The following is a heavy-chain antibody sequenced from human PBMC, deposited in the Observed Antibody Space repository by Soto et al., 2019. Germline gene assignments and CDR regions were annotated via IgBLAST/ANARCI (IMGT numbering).Heavy chain of an antibody. CDR3: ARLRYRSPFDY. V-gene: IGHV4-59*01. D-gene: IGHD1-26*01. CDR1: GGCISSYY. Sequence: QVQLQESGPGLVKPSDTLSLTCTVSGGCISSYYWSWIRQPPGKGLEWIGYIYYSGSTNYNPSLKSRVTISVDTSKNQFSLKLSSVTAADTAVYHCARLRYRSPFDYWGQGTLVTVSS. CDR2: IYYSGST. J-gene: IGHJ4*02.